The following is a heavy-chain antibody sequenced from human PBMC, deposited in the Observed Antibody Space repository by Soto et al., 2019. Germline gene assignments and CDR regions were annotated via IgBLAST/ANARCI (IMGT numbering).Heavy chain of an antibody. CDR1: GFTVSSNY. D-gene: IGHD3-22*01. J-gene: IGHJ1*01. V-gene: IGHV3-53*01. Sequence: EVPLVESGGGLIQPGGSLRLSCAASGFTVSSNYMSGVRLAPGKGLEWVSVIYSGGSTYYADSVKGRFTISRDNSKNTLYLQMNSLRAEDTAVYYCARDRVESGYPEYFQHWGQGTLVTVSS. CDR2: IYSGGST. CDR3: ARDRVESGYPEYFQH.